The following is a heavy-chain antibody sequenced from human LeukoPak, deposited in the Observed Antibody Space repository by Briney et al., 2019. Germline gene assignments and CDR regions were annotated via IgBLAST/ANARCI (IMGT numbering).Heavy chain of an antibody. Sequence: PGGSLRLSCAASGFTFSSYGMPWVRQAPGKGLEWVAVISYDGSNKYYADSVKGRFTISRDNSKNTLYLQMNSLRAEDTAVYYCAKEKAVAEAYYFDYWGQGTLVTVSS. J-gene: IGHJ4*02. V-gene: IGHV3-30*18. CDR1: GFTFSSYG. CDR2: ISYDGSNK. D-gene: IGHD6-19*01. CDR3: AKEKAVAEAYYFDY.